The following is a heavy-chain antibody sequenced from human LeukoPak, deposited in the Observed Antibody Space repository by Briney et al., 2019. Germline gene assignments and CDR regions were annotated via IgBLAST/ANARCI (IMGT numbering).Heavy chain of an antibody. CDR1: GYTFTGYY. CDR3: ARLGHGEGWFFDL. CDR2: INPNSGGT. J-gene: IGHJ2*01. Sequence: RASVKVSCKASGYTFTGYYMHWVRQAPGQGLEWMGWINPNSGGTNYAQKFQGRVTMTRDTSISTAYMEVTRLRSDDTAVFYCARLGHGEGWFFDLWGRGTLVTVSS. D-gene: IGHD4-17*01. V-gene: IGHV1-2*02.